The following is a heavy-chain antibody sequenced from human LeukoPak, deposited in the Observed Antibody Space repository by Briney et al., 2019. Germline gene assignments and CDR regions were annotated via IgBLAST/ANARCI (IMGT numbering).Heavy chain of an antibody. Sequence: ASVKVSCKASGYTFTSYYMHWVRQAPGQGLEWLGIISPSEGSTNYAQNFRGRVTMTRDTSTSTVYMELSRLRSEDTAVFYCARAGTISGYDGGAFDIWGQGTMVTVSS. CDR1: GYTFTSYY. CDR2: ISPSEGST. CDR3: ARAGTISGYDGGAFDI. J-gene: IGHJ3*02. D-gene: IGHD5-12*01. V-gene: IGHV1-46*01.